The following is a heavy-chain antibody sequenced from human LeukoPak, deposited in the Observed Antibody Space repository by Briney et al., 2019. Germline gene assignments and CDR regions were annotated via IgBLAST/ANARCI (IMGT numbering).Heavy chain of an antibody. J-gene: IGHJ4*02. CDR2: ISAYNGNT. CDR1: GYTFTSYG. V-gene: IGHV1-18*01. CDR3: ARDDSSGWYLRFAY. Sequence: ASVKVSCKASGYTFTSYGISWVRQAPGQGLEWMGWISAYNGNTNYAQKLQGRVTMTTDTSTSTAYMELRSLRSDDTAVYYCARDDSSGWYLRFAYWGQGTLVTVSS. D-gene: IGHD6-19*01.